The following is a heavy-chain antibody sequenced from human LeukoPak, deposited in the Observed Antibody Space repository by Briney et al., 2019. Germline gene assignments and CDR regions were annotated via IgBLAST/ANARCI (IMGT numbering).Heavy chain of an antibody. D-gene: IGHD4-17*01. CDR1: GGSISSGGYY. Sequence: SETLSLTCAVSGGSISSGGYYWSWIRQHPGEGMGWIGYIYYSGSTYYNPSLKSRVTISVDTSKNQLSLKLSSVTAADTAVDYGARGSPTVTHIRGAFDSWGQGAMATVPS. CDR2: IYYSGST. V-gene: IGHV4-31*11. J-gene: IGHJ3*02. CDR3: ARGSPTVTHIRGAFDS.